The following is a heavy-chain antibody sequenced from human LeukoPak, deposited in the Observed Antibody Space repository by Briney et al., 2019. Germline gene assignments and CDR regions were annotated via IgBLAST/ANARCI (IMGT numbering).Heavy chain of an antibody. CDR3: ATMGVFEGSVDYTEY. CDR2: IFTDGSED. V-gene: IGHV3-74*01. D-gene: IGHD3-22*01. CDR1: GFIFSDHW. Sequence: WSLRLSCSASGFIFSDHWMHWVRQAAGKGLVWLSLIFTDGSEDNYADAVKGRFTISRDNAKNTVYLLMNNLRVDDTAVYYCATMGVFEGSVDYTEYWGQGTLGTVSS. J-gene: IGHJ1*01.